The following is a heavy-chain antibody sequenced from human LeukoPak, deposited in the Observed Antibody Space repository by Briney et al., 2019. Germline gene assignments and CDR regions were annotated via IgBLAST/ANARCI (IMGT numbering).Heavy chain of an antibody. D-gene: IGHD3-3*01. CDR2: ISGSGGST. V-gene: IGHV3-23*01. Sequence: GASVRLSCAASGFTFSSYAMSWVRQAPGKGLEWVSAISGSGGSTFYADSVKGRFTISRDNSKNTLYLQMNSLRAEDMAVYYCAKTSGGFWSGYPNFDYWGQGTLVTVSS. J-gene: IGHJ4*02. CDR3: AKTSGGFWSGYPNFDY. CDR1: GFTFSSYA.